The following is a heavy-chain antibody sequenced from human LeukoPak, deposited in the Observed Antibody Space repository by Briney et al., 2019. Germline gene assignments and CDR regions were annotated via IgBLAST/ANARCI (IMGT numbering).Heavy chain of an antibody. J-gene: IGHJ6*04. CDR3: ARDNVVVVPAAMVGYYYYGMDV. D-gene: IGHD2-2*01. CDR2: ISAYNGNT. V-gene: IGHV1-18*04. CDR1: GYTFTSYG. Sequence: ASVKVSCKASGYTFTSYGISWVRQAPGQGLEGRGWISAYNGNTNYAQKLQGRVTMTTDTSTSTAYMELRSLRSDDTAVYYCARDNVVVVPAAMVGYYYYGMDVWGKGTTVTVSS.